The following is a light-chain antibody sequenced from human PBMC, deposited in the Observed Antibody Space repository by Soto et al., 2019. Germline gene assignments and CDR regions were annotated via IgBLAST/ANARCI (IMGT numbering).Light chain of an antibody. J-gene: IGLJ2*01. Sequence: HSALTQPPSASGSPGQSVTISCTGTSRDVGGYNFVSWYQQYPGKAPKLMIYEVTKRPSGVPDRFSGSKSGNTASLTVSGLQAEDEAEYYCSSYAGNSDLVFGGGTKLTVL. CDR2: EVT. CDR3: SSYAGNSDLV. V-gene: IGLV2-8*01. CDR1: SRDVGGYNF.